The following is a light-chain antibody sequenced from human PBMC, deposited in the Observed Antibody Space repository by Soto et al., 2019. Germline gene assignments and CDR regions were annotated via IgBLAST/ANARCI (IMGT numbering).Light chain of an antibody. CDR2: EVT. J-gene: IGLJ1*01. V-gene: IGLV2-8*01. CDR1: SSDVGGYNY. CDR3: SSYSSKTPPYV. Sequence: QSALTQPPSASGSPGQSVTISCTGTSSDVGGYNYVSWYQQHPGKAPRLLILEVTNRPSGVPDRFSGSKSGNTASLIIRGLQAEDGADYFCSSYSSKTPPYVFGTGTKVTV.